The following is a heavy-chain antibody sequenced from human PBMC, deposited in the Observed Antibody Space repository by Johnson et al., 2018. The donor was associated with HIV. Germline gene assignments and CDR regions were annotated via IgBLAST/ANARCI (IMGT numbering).Heavy chain of an antibody. CDR1: GFTVNSNY. J-gene: IGHJ3*02. Sequence: VQLVESGGGLVQPGGSLRLSCAASGFTVNSNYMSWVRQAPGKGLEWVSVIYSGGSTYYADSVRGRFTISRDNSKNTLYLQMNSLRAEDTAVYHCARERPGYGGHDAFDIWGQGTMVTVSS. V-gene: IGHV3-66*01. CDR2: IYSGGST. D-gene: IGHD4-23*01. CDR3: ARERPGYGGHDAFDI.